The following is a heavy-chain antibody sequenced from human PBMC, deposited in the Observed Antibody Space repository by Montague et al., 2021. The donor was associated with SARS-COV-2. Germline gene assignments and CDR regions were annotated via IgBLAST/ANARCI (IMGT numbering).Heavy chain of an antibody. CDR2: IYYSGST. Sequence: SETLSLTCTVSGGSISSSSYYWGWIRQPPGKGLEWVGSIYYSGSTYYNPSLKSRVTMSVDTSKNQFSLKLSSVTAADTAVYYCASSYYYDSSGYYSHDAFDIWGQGTMVTVSS. CDR3: ASSYYYDSSGYYSHDAFDI. D-gene: IGHD3-22*01. CDR1: GGSISSSSYY. V-gene: IGHV4-39*01. J-gene: IGHJ3*02.